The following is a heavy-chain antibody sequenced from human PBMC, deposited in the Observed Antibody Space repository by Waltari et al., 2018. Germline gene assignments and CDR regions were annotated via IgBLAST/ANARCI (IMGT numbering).Heavy chain of an antibody. CDR1: GGSINSSNW. Sequence: RLQESGQGLVRPSGTLSLTCTVAGGSINSSNWWSWVRQSPGKGLEWIGERYHSGRSNYNPSLKGRVTMSVDKSKNNFSLQVTSMTAADTAVYYCARNRGSGSYQDFDYWGQGTLVTVSS. V-gene: IGHV4-4*02. D-gene: IGHD1-26*01. CDR3: ARNRGSGSYQDFDY. CDR2: RYHSGRS. J-gene: IGHJ4*02.